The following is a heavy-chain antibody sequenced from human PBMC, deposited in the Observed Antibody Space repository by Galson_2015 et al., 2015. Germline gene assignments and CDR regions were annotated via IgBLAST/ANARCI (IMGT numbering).Heavy chain of an antibody. D-gene: IGHD2-21*01. V-gene: IGHV1-24*01. CDR1: VYRLSEVS. CDR2: FDPEDGET. J-gene: IGHJ4*02. CDR3: ATGPFRQIISSPDY. Sequence: SVKVSCKVSVYRLSEVSIHWVRQAPGKGLEWMGGFDPEDGETIYAQKIQGRVTMTEDTSTDTAYMELTSLRSEDTAVYYCATGPFRQIISSPDYWGQGTLVIVSS.